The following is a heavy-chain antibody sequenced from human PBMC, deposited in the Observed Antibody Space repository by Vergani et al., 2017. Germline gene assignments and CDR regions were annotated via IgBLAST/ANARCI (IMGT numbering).Heavy chain of an antibody. Sequence: QVQLVESGGGVVQPGGSLRLSCAASGFTFSSYGMHWVRQAPGKGLEWVAFIRYDGSNKYYADSVKGRFTISRDTSKNTLYLQMNSLRAEDTAVYYCAKDITPAAAGTDYWGQGTLVTVSS. V-gene: IGHV3-30*02. D-gene: IGHD6-13*01. J-gene: IGHJ4*02. CDR1: GFTFSSYG. CDR3: AKDITPAAAGTDY. CDR2: IRYDGSNK.